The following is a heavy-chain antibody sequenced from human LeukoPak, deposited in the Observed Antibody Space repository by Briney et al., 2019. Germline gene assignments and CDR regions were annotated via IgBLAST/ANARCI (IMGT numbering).Heavy chain of an antibody. CDR1: GFTFSSYS. V-gene: IGHV3-49*04. J-gene: IGHJ4*02. CDR2: IRSKAYGGTT. D-gene: IGHD3-9*01. CDR3: TRDRYDILTGWFDY. Sequence: GGSLRLSCAASGFTFSSYSMNWVRQAPGKGLEWVGFIRSKAYGGTTEYAASVKGRFTISRDDSKSIAYLQMNSLKTEDTAVYYCTRDRYDILTGWFDYWGQGTLVTVSS.